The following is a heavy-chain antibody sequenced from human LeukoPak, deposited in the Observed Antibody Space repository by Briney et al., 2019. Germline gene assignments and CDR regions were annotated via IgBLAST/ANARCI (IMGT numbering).Heavy chain of an antibody. Sequence: GGSLRLSCAASGFTFSNYEMNWVRQAPGKGLEWVSYISSSGTTIYYADSVKGRFTISRDNAKNSLSLQMNSLKVGDTAVYYCARDHNGPYTFDYWGQGTLVTVSS. D-gene: IGHD2-2*02. V-gene: IGHV3-48*03. CDR1: GFTFSNYE. CDR2: ISSSGTTI. J-gene: IGHJ4*02. CDR3: ARDHNGPYTFDY.